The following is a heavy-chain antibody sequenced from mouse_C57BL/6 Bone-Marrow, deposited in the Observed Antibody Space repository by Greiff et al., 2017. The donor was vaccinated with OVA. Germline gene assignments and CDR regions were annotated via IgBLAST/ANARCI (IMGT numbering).Heavy chain of an antibody. V-gene: IGHV1-69*01. CDR3: ARSGTWYFDV. CDR1: GYTFTSYW. Sequence: QVQLQQPGAELVMPGASVKLSCKASGYTFTSYWMHWVKQRPGQGLEWIGEIDPSDSYTNYNQKFTGKSTLTVDKSSSTAYMQLSSLTSEDSAVYYCARSGTWYFDVWGTGTTVTVSS. D-gene: IGHD4-1*01. J-gene: IGHJ1*03. CDR2: IDPSDSYT.